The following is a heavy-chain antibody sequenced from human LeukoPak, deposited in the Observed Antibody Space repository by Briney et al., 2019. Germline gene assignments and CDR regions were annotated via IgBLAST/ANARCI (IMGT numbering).Heavy chain of an antibody. V-gene: IGHV1-18*01. D-gene: IGHD2-2*01. CDR3: ATDHISTEGGL. J-gene: IGHJ4*02. CDR1: GYTFTSYG. Sequence: ASVKVSCKASGYTFTSYGISWVRQAPGQGLEWMGWNSAYNGNTNYAQKLQGRVTMTTDTSTSTAYMELRSLRSEDTAVYYCATDHISTEGGLWGQGTLVTVSS. CDR2: NSAYNGNT.